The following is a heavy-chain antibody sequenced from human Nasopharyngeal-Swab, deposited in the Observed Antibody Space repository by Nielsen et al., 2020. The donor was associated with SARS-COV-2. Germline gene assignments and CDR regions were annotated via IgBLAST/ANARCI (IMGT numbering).Heavy chain of an antibody. D-gene: IGHD4-17*01. CDR1: GGTFSSYA. Sequence: SVKVSCKASGGTFSSYAISWVRQAPGQGLEWMGGIIPIFGTANYAQKFQGRVTITADESTSTAYMELSSLRSEDTAVYYCAREGTTAQTAYYYYGMDVWGQGTTVTVSS. CDR2: IIPIFGTA. CDR3: AREGTTAQTAYYYYGMDV. V-gene: IGHV1-69*13. J-gene: IGHJ6*02.